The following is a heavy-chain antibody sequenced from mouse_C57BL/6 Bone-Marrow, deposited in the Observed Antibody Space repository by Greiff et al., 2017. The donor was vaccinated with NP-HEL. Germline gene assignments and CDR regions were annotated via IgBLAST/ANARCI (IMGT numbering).Heavy chain of an antibody. Sequence: VQLQQSGAELVRPGASVKLSCTASGFNIKDDYMHWVKQRPEQGLEWIGWIDPENGDTAYASKFQGKATITADTSSNTAYLQLSSLTSEDTAVYYCTTDYYSNYGWYFDVWGTGTTVTVSS. CDR2: IDPENGDT. D-gene: IGHD2-5*01. J-gene: IGHJ1*03. CDR1: GFNIKDDY. V-gene: IGHV14-4*01. CDR3: TTDYYSNYGWYFDV.